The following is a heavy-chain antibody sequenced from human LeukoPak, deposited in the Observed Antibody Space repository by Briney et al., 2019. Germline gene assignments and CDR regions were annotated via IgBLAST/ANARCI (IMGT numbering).Heavy chain of an antibody. J-gene: IGHJ4*02. CDR3: SGIAAAGPGY. V-gene: IGHV1-69*01. D-gene: IGHD6-13*01. CDR1: GGTFSSYA. Sequence: ASVKVSCKASGGTFSSYAISWVRQAPGQGLEWMGGIIPIFGTANYAQKFQGRVTITADESTSTAYMELSSLRSEDTAVYYCSGIAAAGPGYWGQGTLVTVSS. CDR2: IIPIFGTA.